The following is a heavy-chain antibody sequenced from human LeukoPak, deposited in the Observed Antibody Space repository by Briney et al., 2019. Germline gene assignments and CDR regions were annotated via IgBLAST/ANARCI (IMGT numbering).Heavy chain of an antibody. V-gene: IGHV3-13*01. J-gene: IGHJ3*02. CDR3: VTAMRVRVGAYDI. Sequence: GGSLRLSCAASGFTFNNYDMHWVRQGTGKGLEWISGIGTAGDTYHVDSVKGRFTISRENAKNPLHLQMNNLRVGDTAVYYCVTAMRVRVGAYDIWSQGTMVIVSS. D-gene: IGHD1-26*01. CDR2: IGTAGDT. CDR1: GFTFNNYD.